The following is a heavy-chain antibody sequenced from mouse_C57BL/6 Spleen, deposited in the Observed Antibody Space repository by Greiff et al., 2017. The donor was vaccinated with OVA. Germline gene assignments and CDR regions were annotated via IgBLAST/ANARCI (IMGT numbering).Heavy chain of an antibody. CDR3: ARLAITTVVEDY. CDR1: GYAFSSYW. Sequence: VKLQESGAELVKPGASVKISCKASGYAFSSYWMNWVKQRPGKGLEWIGQIYPGDGDTNYNGKFKGKATLTADKSSSTAYMQLSSLTSEDSAVYFCARLAITTVVEDYWGQGTTLTVSS. CDR2: IYPGDGDT. D-gene: IGHD1-1*01. J-gene: IGHJ2*01. V-gene: IGHV1-80*01.